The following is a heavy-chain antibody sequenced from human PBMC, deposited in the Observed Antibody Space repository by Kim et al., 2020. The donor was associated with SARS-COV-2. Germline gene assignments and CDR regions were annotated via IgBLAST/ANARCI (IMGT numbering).Heavy chain of an antibody. D-gene: IGHD2-21*02. V-gene: IGHV5-51*01. Sequence: GESLKISCKGSGYSFTSYWIGWVRQMPGKGLEWMGIIYPGDSDTRYSPSFQGQVTISADKSISTAYLQWSSLKASDTAMYYCAGQGGGSVVVTAIHDAFDIWGQGTMVTVSS. J-gene: IGHJ3*02. CDR1: GYSFTSYW. CDR3: AGQGGGSVVVTAIHDAFDI. CDR2: IYPGDSDT.